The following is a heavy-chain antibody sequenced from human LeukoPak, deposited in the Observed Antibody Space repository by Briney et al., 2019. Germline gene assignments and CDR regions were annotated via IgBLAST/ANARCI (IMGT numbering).Heavy chain of an antibody. CDR2: ISSSGSTI. CDR3: ARADYGGNSENFDY. CDR1: GFTFSDYY. J-gene: IGHJ4*02. Sequence: GGSLRLSCAASGFTFSDYYMSWIRQAPGKGLEWVSYISSSGSTICYADSVKGRFTISRDNAKNSLYLQMNSLRAEDTAVYYCARADYGGNSENFDYWGQGTLVTVSS. V-gene: IGHV3-11*01. D-gene: IGHD4-23*01.